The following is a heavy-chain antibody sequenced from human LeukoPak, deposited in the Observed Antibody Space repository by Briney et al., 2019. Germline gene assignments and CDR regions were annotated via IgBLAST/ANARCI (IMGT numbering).Heavy chain of an antibody. D-gene: IGHD3-10*01. Sequence: PGGSLRLSCAASGFSVSNHYISWVRQAPGKGLEWVSSISSSSSYIYYADSVKGRFTISRDNAKNSLYLQMNSLRAEDTAVYYCARPLNMVRGSDVWGQGTTVTVSS. V-gene: IGHV3-21*01. CDR3: ARPLNMVRGSDV. CDR1: GFSVSNHY. J-gene: IGHJ6*02. CDR2: ISSSSSYI.